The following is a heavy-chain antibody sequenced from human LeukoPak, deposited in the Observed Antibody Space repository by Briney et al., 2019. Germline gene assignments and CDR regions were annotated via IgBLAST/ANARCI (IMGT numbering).Heavy chain of an antibody. CDR1: GFTFSSYE. V-gene: IGHV3-23*01. CDR3: ARAPVTSCRGAFCYPFDI. CDR2: TSSSDAGT. Sequence: GGSLRLSCAASGFTFSSYEMNRVRQAPGKGLEWVSATSSSDAGTYHAESVRGRFTISRDNSKNTLYLQMNSLRADDAAVYYCARAPVTSCRGAFCYPFDIWGQGTLVTVSS. J-gene: IGHJ4*02. D-gene: IGHD2-15*01.